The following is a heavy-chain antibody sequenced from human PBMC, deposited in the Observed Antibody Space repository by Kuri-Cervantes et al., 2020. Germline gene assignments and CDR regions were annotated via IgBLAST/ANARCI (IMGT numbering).Heavy chain of an antibody. J-gene: IGHJ3*02. Sequence: SETLSLTCTASGGSISSYYWSWIRQPAVKGLEWIGRIYTSGSTNYNPSLKSRVTISVDKSKNQFSLKLSSVTAADTAVYYCARDCSGAGCYVLSLAFDIWGQGKMVTVSS. CDR3: ARDCSGAGCYVLSLAFDI. CDR2: IYTSGST. D-gene: IGHD2-15*01. CDR1: GGSISSYY. V-gene: IGHV4-4*07.